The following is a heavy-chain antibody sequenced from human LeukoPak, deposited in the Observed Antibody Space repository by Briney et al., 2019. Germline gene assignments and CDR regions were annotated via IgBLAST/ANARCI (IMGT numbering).Heavy chain of an antibody. J-gene: IGHJ3*02. CDR3: ARDSKTKIFGVVIDAFDI. CDR2: ISGSGGST. D-gene: IGHD3-3*01. Sequence: GGSLRLSCAASGFTFSSYAMSWVRQAPGKGLEWVSAISGSGGSTYYADSVQGRFAISRDNSKNTLYLQMNSLRAEDTAVYYCARDSKTKIFGVVIDAFDIWGQGTMVTVSS. V-gene: IGHV3-23*01. CDR1: GFTFSSYA.